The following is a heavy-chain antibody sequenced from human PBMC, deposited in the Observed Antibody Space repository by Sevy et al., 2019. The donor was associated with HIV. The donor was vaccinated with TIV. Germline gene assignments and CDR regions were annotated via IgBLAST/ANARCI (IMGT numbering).Heavy chain of an antibody. CDR2: IKQDGSEI. J-gene: IGHJ4*02. CDR1: GFTFSSYW. V-gene: IGHV3-7*01. CDR3: ARDRCSGVSCYYFDY. Sequence: GESLKISCAASGFTFSSYWMSWVRQAPGKGLEWVANIKQDGSEIYYVDSVKGRFTISRDNAKNSLYLQMNSLRAEDTAVYYCARDRCSGVSCYYFDYWGQGTLVTVSS. D-gene: IGHD2-15*01.